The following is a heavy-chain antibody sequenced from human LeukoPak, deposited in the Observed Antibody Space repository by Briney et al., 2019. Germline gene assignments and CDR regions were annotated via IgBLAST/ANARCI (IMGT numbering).Heavy chain of an antibody. CDR1: GGSFSNYY. J-gene: IGHJ6*04. D-gene: IGHD1-7*01. V-gene: IGHV4-34*01. Sequence: SETLSLTCAVYGGSFSNYYWSWIRQPPGKGLAWIGEINDSGRTNYNPSLMSRVTVSVDTSKNQFSLRLTSVTATDTAVYYCARRWNYGRNYDIDVWGNGATVSVSS. CDR3: ARRWNYGRNYDIDV. CDR2: INDSGRT.